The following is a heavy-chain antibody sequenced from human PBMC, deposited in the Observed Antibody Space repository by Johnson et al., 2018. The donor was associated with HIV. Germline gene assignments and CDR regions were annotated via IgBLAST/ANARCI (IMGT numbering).Heavy chain of an antibody. J-gene: IGHJ3*02. D-gene: IGHD6-6*01. Sequence: VQLVESGGVLVQPGRSLRLSCAASGFTFDDYAMHWVRQAPGKGLAWVSGISWNSGSIGYADSVKGRFTISRDNAKNSLYLQMNSLRAEDTALYYCAKESYRSSLWAFDIWGQGTMVTVSS. V-gene: IGHV3-9*01. CDR3: AKESYRSSLWAFDI. CDR2: ISWNSGSI. CDR1: GFTFDDYA.